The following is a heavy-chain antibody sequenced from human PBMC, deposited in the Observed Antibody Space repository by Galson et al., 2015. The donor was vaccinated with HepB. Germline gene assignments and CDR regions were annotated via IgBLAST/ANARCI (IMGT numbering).Heavy chain of an antibody. CDR1: GYRFTSYW. CDR3: ARHAGYYYDPSGYSDF. Sequence: QSGAEAKKPGESLKISCKGSGYRFTSYWIGWVRQMPGKGLEWMGIIFPDDSTIRYSPSFQGQVTISADKSISTAYLQWSSLKASDTAIYYCARHAGYYYDPSGYSDFWGPGTLVTVSS. CDR2: IFPDDSTI. J-gene: IGHJ4*02. D-gene: IGHD3-22*01. V-gene: IGHV5-51*01.